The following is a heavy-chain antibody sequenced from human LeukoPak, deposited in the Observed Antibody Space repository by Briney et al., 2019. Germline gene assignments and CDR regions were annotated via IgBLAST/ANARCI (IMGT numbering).Heavy chain of an antibody. J-gene: IGHJ5*02. CDR3: ARDPGSFLSSSGWLNWFDP. D-gene: IGHD6-19*01. CDR1: GYTFTSYG. Sequence: ASVTVSCTASGYTFTSYGISWVRQAPGQGREWMGWISAYNGNTNYAQKFQGRVTMTTDTSTSTAYMELRSLRSDDTAVYYCARDPGSFLSSSGWLNWFDPWGQGTLVIVSS. V-gene: IGHV1-18*01. CDR2: ISAYNGNT.